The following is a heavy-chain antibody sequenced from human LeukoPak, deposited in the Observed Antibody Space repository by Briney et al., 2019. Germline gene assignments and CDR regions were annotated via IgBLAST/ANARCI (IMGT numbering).Heavy chain of an antibody. V-gene: IGHV1-24*01. CDR2: FDPEDGET. Sequence: ASVKVSCKVSGYTVTELSIHWVRQAPGKGLEWMGGFDPEDGETIYAQKFQGRVTMTEDTSTDTAYMEGSSLRSEDTAVYYCATDRGYGDYRFDYWGQGTLVTVSS. CDR1: GYTVTELS. D-gene: IGHD4-17*01. CDR3: ATDRGYGDYRFDY. J-gene: IGHJ4*02.